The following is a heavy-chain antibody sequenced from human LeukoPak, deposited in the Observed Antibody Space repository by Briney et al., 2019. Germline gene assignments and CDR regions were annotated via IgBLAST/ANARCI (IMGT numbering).Heavy chain of an antibody. D-gene: IGHD3-10*01. CDR2: ISAHNGNT. V-gene: IGHV1-18*04. CDR3: AREVVNYHGSGSFSPRQDYYGMDV. CDR1: GHSFANYG. Sequence: ASVKVSCKASGHSFANYGFSRVRQAPGQGLEWMGSISAHNGNTNYAQKFQGRVTMTTDTSTTTAYMELRSLRSNDTAVYYCAREVVNYHGSGSFSPRQDYYGMDVWGQGTRVIVSS. J-gene: IGHJ6*02.